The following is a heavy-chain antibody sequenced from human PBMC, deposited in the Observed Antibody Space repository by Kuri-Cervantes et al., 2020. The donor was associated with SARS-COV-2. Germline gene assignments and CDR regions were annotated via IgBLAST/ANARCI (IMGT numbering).Heavy chain of an antibody. V-gene: IGHV1-46*01. CDR2: ITPNGDLT. J-gene: IGHJ4*02. Sequence: ASVKVSCKTSGYTITNFFMHWVRQAPGQGLEWMGLITPNGDLTLYAQNFQGRFTVTRDTSTRTVFTELSSLRSEDTAVYYCAREAAVAGKNFDYWGQGTLVTVSS. CDR3: AREAAVAGKNFDY. CDR1: GYTITNFF. D-gene: IGHD6-13*01.